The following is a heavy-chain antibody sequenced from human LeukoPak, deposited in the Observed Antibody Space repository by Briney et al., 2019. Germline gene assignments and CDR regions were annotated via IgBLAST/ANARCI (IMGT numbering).Heavy chain of an antibody. V-gene: IGHV4-4*07. J-gene: IGHJ6*02. CDR3: AREVVVTAINYYYYYGMDV. CDR1: GGSISSYY. D-gene: IGHD2-21*02. CDR2: IYPSGST. Sequence: PSETLSLTCTVSGGSISSYYWSWIRQPAGKGLEWIGRIYPSGSTHYNPSLKSRVTMSADTSKNQFSLNLSSVTAADTAVYYCAREVVVTAINYYYYYGMDVWGQGTTVTVSS.